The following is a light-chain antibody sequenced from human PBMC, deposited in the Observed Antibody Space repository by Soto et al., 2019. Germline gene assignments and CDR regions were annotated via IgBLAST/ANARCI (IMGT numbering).Light chain of an antibody. CDR3: QQYNTWPSMYT. V-gene: IGKV3-15*01. Sequence: EIVMTQSPATLSVSPGEKAPLSCRASQSVSSNLAWYQQKPGQAPRLLIYGASTRATGIPARFSGSGSGTEFTLTISSLQSEAFAVYYCQQYNTWPSMYTFGQGTKLEI. CDR1: QSVSSN. CDR2: GAS. J-gene: IGKJ2*01.